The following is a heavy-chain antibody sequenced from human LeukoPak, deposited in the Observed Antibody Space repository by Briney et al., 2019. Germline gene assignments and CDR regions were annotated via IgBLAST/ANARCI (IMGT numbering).Heavy chain of an antibody. Sequence: SETLSLTCAVYGGSFSDYDWSWIRQPPGKGLEWIGEINHSGSTNYNPSLKSRVTISVDTSKNQFSLKLSSVTAADTAVYYCARGPYCSGGSCYSSRYYYYMDVWGKGTTVTVSS. CDR1: GGSFSDYD. J-gene: IGHJ6*03. CDR3: ARGPYCSGGSCYSSRYYYYMDV. D-gene: IGHD2-15*01. V-gene: IGHV4-34*01. CDR2: INHSGST.